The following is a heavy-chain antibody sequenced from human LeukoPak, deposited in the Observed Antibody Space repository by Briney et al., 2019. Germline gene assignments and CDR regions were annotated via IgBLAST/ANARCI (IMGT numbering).Heavy chain of an antibody. CDR1: GGSFSGYY. CDR3: AAYYYGSGSYRPFDY. D-gene: IGHD3-10*01. J-gene: IGHJ4*02. V-gene: IGHV4-59*08. CDR2: IYYSGST. Sequence: SETLSLTCAVYGGSFSGYYWSWIRQPPGKGLEWIGYIYYSGSTNYNPSLKSRVTISVDTSKNQFSLRLSSVTAADTAVYYCAAYYYGSGSYRPFDYWGQGTLVTVSS.